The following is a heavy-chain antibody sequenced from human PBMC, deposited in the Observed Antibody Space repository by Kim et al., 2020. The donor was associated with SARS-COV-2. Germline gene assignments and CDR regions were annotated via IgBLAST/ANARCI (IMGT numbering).Heavy chain of an antibody. D-gene: IGHD3-22*01. Sequence: GGSLRLSCAASGITFSNYWMTWVRQAPGKGLEWVANIKEDGSEKHYVDSVKGRFTISRDNAERSLYLQMNSLRADDTAVYYCARVGVHYDGDGYYPHYFDFWCQGTLVTVSS. J-gene: IGHJ4*02. CDR2: IKEDGSEK. V-gene: IGHV3-7*03. CDR3: ARVGVHYDGDGYYPHYFDF. CDR1: GITFSNYW.